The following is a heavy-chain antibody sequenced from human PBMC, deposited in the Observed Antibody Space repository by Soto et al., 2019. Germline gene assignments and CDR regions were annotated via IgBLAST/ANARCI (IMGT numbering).Heavy chain of an antibody. CDR2: IHPSDSLT. D-gene: IGHD7-27*01. Sequence: GESLKISCKASGYDFSKYWITWVRQVPGKGLEWMGRIHPSDSLTNDSPSFQGHVTISADKSTSTASLQWNSLKASDTAIYYCARVGTISPLDYWGQGTLVTVS. CDR3: ARVGTISPLDY. V-gene: IGHV5-10-1*01. CDR1: GYDFSKYW. J-gene: IGHJ4*02.